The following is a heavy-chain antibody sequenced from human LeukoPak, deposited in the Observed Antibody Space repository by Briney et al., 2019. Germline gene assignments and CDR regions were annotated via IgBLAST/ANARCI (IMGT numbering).Heavy chain of an antibody. D-gene: IGHD3-16*01. CDR2: INPSGGST. CDR1: GYTFTSYG. V-gene: IGHV1-46*01. J-gene: IGHJ4*02. Sequence: GASVKVSCKASGYTFTSYGISWVRQAPGQGLEWMGIINPSGGSTSYAQKFQGRVTMTRDTSTSTVYMELSSLRSEDTAVYYCARGGHDYGDSWGQGTLVTVSP. CDR3: ARGGHDYGDS.